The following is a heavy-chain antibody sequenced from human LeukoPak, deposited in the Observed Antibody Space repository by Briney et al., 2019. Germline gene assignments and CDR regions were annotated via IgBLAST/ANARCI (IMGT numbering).Heavy chain of an antibody. CDR2: INHNGNVN. J-gene: IGHJ4*02. V-gene: IGHV3-7*03. CDR3: ARDQYDTWSRRGNFDS. CDR1: GFTFSSYW. D-gene: IGHD3-3*01. Sequence: GGSLRLSCAASGFTFSSYWMNWARQAPGKGLEWVASINHNGNVNYYVDSVKGRFTISRDNTKNSLYLQMNSLRAEDTAVFYCARDQYDTWSRRGNFDSWGQGTLVIVSS.